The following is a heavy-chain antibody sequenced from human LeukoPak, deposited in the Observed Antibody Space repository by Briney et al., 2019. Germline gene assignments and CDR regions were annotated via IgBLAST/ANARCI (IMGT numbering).Heavy chain of an antibody. J-gene: IGHJ4*02. CDR2: IYSGGDI. CDR3: AGGTDFWSGYCFDS. D-gene: IGHD3-3*01. CDR1: GSTVSGNY. Sequence: GGSLRLSCAASGSTVSGNYMSWVRQAPGKGLEWVSVIYSGGDIAYADSVKGRFTISSDTSQNKLYLHMNSLRVEDTAVYYCAGGTDFWSGYCFDSWGQGTLVTVSS. V-gene: IGHV3-53*01.